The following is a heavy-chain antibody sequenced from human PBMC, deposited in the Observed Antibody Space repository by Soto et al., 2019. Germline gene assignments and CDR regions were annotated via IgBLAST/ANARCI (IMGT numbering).Heavy chain of an antibody. CDR2: IYYSGST. D-gene: IGHD2-2*01. CDR3: ASSSTSLGMDV. Sequence: PSETLSLTCTVSGGSISSGGYYWSWIRQHPGKGLEWIGYIYYSGSTYYNPSLKSRFTISLDTSKNQFSLKLSSVTAADTAVYYCASSSTSLGMDVWGQGTTVTVSS. J-gene: IGHJ6*02. CDR1: GGSISSGGYY. V-gene: IGHV4-31*03.